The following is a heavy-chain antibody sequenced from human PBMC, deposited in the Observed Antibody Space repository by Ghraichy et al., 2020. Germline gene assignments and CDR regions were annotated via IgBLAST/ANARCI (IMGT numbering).Heavy chain of an antibody. CDR1: GGSISSYY. V-gene: IGHV4-59*08. J-gene: IGHJ4*02. D-gene: IGHD6-19*01. Sequence: GSLRLSCTVSGGSISSYYWSWIRQPPGKGLGWIGYIYYSGSTNYNPSLKSRVTISVDTSKNQFSLKLSSVTAADTAVYYCASTSSGWYLGYWGQGTLVTVSS. CDR3: ASTSSGWYLGY. CDR2: IYYSGST.